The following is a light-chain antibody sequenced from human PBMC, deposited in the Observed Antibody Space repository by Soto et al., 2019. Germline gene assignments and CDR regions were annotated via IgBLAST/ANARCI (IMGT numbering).Light chain of an antibody. CDR2: GNS. CDR3: QSYGSSLGYV. Sequence: QSVPTQPPSVSGAPAQRVTISCTGSSSNIGATYDVYWYQQLPGTAPKLLISGNSNRPSGVPDRCSGSKSGTSASLAITGLQAEDEADYYCQSYGSSLGYVFGTGTKVTGL. CDR1: SSNIGATYD. J-gene: IGLJ1*01. V-gene: IGLV1-40*01.